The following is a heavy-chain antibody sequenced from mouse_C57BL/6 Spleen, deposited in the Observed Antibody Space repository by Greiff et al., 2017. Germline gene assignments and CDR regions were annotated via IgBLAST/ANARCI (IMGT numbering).Heavy chain of an antibody. Sequence: EVQLVESGGGLVKPGGSLKLSCAASGFTFSDSGMHWVRQAPETGLEWVAYLSSGSSNIYYAETVKGRFTFSLDNAENTLFLQMTSLRSEDTAMYYCARGYGIRDFDDWGQGTTLTVSS. CDR3: ARGYGIRDFDD. J-gene: IGHJ2*01. V-gene: IGHV5-17*01. CDR2: LSSGSSNI. CDR1: GFTFSDSG. D-gene: IGHD1-1*01.